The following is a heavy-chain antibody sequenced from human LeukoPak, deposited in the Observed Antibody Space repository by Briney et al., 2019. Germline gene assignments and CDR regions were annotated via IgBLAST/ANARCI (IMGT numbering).Heavy chain of an antibody. CDR1: GGSITSSSYY. CDR3: ARDRPVRWLVPSFDY. D-gene: IGHD3-22*01. V-gene: IGHV4-39*07. J-gene: IGHJ4*02. Sequence: SETLSLTCTVSGGSITSSSYYWGWIRQPPGKGLEWIGGIYYSGSTYYNPSLKSRVTISVDTSKNQFSLKLSSVTAADTAVYYCARDRPVRWLVPSFDYWGQGTLVTVSS. CDR2: IYYSGST.